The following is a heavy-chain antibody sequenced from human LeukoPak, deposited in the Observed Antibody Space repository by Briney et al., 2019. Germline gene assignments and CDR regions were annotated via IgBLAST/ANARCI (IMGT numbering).Heavy chain of an antibody. D-gene: IGHD3-16*02. CDR3: ASARTFGGVIVITDFGY. V-gene: IGHV4-39*07. Sequence: PSETLSLICTVSGGSISSRNDYWGWIRKPPGKGLEWIGTMYYTGTTYYNPSLTSRVTISVDTTKNQFSLKLSSVTAADTAVYYCASARTFGGVIVITDFGYWGQGTLVTVAS. J-gene: IGHJ4*02. CDR1: GGSISSRNDY. CDR2: MYYTGTT.